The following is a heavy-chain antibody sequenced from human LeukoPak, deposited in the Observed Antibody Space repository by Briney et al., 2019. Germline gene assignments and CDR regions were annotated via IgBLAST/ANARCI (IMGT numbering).Heavy chain of an antibody. D-gene: IGHD2-15*01. V-gene: IGHV3-48*04. Sequence: GSLRLSCAASGFTFSSYSMNWVRQAPGKGLEWVSYISSSGSTIYYADSVRGRFTISRDNAKNSLYLQMNSLRAEDTAVYSCARGADGVSSNSRGWFDPWGQGTLVTVSS. J-gene: IGHJ5*02. CDR1: GFTFSSYS. CDR3: ARGADGVSSNSRGWFDP. CDR2: ISSSGSTI.